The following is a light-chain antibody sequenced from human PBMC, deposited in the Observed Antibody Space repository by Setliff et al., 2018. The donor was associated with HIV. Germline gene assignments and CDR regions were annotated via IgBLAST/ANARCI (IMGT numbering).Light chain of an antibody. Sequence: QAALTQPRSVSGSPGQSVTLSCTGSSSDVGAYNYVSWYQQYPGKAPKLIIYDVSKRTSGVPDRFSGSKSGDTASLTISGLQSEDEADYYCCSYAGTYTYIFGSGTKVTVL. CDR2: DVS. V-gene: IGLV2-11*01. CDR1: SSDVGAYNY. J-gene: IGLJ1*01. CDR3: CSYAGTYTYI.